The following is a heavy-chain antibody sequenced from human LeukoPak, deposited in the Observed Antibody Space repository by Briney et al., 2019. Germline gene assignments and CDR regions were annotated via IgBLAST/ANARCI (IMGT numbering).Heavy chain of an antibody. J-gene: IGHJ3*02. Sequence: GSSVKVSCKASGGTFSSYAISWVRQAPGQGLEWMGGIIPIFGTANYAQKLQGRVTITADESTSTAYMELSSLTSEDTAVYYCARVKGGIAARINAFDIWGQGTMVTVSS. CDR3: ARVKGGIAARINAFDI. V-gene: IGHV1-69*01. CDR1: GGTFSSYA. D-gene: IGHD6-6*01. CDR2: IIPIFGTA.